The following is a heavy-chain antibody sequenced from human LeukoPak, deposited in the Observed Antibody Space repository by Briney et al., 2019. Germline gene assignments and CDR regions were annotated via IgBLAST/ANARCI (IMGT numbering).Heavy chain of an antibody. CDR3: ARGLGDSSGWYGRRAFDI. V-gene: IGHV1-2*02. CDR2: INPNSGGT. CDR1: GYTFTDYY. Sequence: GASVKVSCKASGYTFTDYYMHWVRQAPGQGLEWMGWINPNSGGTNYAQKFQGRVTTTRDTSISTAYMELSRLRSDDTAVYYCARGLGDSSGWYGRRAFDIWGQGTMVTVSS. D-gene: IGHD6-19*01. J-gene: IGHJ3*02.